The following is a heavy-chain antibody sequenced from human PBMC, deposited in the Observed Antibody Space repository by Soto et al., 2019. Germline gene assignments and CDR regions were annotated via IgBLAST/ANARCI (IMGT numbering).Heavy chain of an antibody. D-gene: IGHD4-4*01. Sequence: GGSLRLSCTASGFTFSDSWMTWVRQAPGKGLEWVARIKPDESEKKYADSVKGRFSISRDNAKNSMYLQMDSLRGEDTAVYYCVRGGSNYASWGQGALVTVSS. J-gene: IGHJ5*02. CDR2: IKPDESEK. V-gene: IGHV3-7*01. CDR3: VRGGSNYAS. CDR1: GFTFSDSW.